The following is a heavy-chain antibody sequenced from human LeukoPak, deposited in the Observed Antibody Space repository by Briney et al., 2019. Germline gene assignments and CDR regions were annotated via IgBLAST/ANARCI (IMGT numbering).Heavy chain of an antibody. D-gene: IGHD2-2*01. CDR3: ARMIPYCSSTRCDAFDM. J-gene: IGHJ3*02. V-gene: IGHV4-4*07. CDR2: IYTSGST. CDR1: DGSISSYS. Sequence: SETLSLTCTVSDGSISSYSWSWIRQPARKGLEWIGHIYTSGSTNYNPSLKSRVTMSVDTSKNRFSLKLSSVTAADTAVYHCARMIPYCSSTRCDAFDMWGQGTIVTVSS.